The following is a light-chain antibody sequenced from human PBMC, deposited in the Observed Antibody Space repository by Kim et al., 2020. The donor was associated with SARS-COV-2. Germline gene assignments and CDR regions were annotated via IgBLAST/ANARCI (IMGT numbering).Light chain of an antibody. CDR3: EQYKNWPLT. CDR2: GAF. J-gene: IGKJ4*01. CDR1: QSVSNK. Sequence: VPRGEKPPHPCRASQSVSNKIAWYTQKPGQAPRLLIYGAFTRATGIPARFSGSGSGTEFTLTISSLQSEDFAVYYCEQYKNWPLTFGGGTKVDIK. V-gene: IGKV3-15*01.